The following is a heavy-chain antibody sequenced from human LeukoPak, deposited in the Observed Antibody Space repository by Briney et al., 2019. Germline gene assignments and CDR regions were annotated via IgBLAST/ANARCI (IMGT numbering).Heavy chain of an antibody. D-gene: IGHD3-3*02. CDR1: GGSVTSNF. V-gene: IGHV4-59*10. J-gene: IGHJ4*02. CDR2: VSTRGTT. CDR3: ARSPALADLDY. Sequence: KSSETLSLTCSVSGGSVTSNFWTWIRQAAGKGLEWIGRVSTRGTTNYNPSLKSRLTLSIDAPNNQFSLRLDFVTAADTAVYFCARSPALADLDYWGQGIVVRVSS.